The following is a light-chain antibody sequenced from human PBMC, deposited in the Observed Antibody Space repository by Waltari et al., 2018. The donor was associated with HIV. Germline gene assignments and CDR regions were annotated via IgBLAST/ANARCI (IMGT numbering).Light chain of an antibody. Sequence: DIQMTQSPSSLSASVGDRVTITCQASQDISNYLNWYQQKPGKAPKLLIYDASNFETGVPSRFSGCGSGTDFTFTISSLQPEDIATYYCQQYNSYPYTFGQGTKLEVK. V-gene: IGKV1-33*01. J-gene: IGKJ2*01. CDR3: QQYNSYPYT. CDR1: QDISNY. CDR2: DAS.